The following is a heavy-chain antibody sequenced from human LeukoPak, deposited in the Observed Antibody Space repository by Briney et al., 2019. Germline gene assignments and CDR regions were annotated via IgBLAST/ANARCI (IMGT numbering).Heavy chain of an antibody. Sequence: GGSLRLSCAVSGFTFSKFWMSWVRQAPGRGLEWVANIQPEGNEKYHVESVKGRFTISRDNAKNLLFLQMNGLRVEDTAVYYCARGDDFSGDHWGPGTLVTVSS. CDR3: ARGDDFSGDH. CDR1: GFTFSKFW. D-gene: IGHD1-1*01. CDR2: IQPEGNEK. J-gene: IGHJ4*02. V-gene: IGHV3-7*04.